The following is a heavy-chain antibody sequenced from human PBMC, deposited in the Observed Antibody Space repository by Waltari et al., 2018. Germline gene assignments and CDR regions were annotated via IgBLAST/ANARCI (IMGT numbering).Heavy chain of an antibody. CDR3: ARDDGTMVRGAGWFDP. V-gene: IGHV4-4*07. D-gene: IGHD3-10*01. Sequence: QVQLQESGPGLVKPSETLSLTCTVSVGSLSSYYCSWIRQPAGKGLEWIGRIYTSGSTNYNPSLKSRVTMSVDTSKNQFSLKLSSVTAEDTAVYYCARDDGTMVRGAGWFDPWGQGTLVTVSS. CDR2: IYTSGST. J-gene: IGHJ5*02. CDR1: VGSLSSYY.